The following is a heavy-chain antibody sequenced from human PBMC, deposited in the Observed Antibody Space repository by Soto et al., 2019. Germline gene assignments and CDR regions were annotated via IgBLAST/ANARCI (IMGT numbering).Heavy chain of an antibody. D-gene: IGHD3-3*02. CDR1: GFSFNDYG. J-gene: IGHJ4*02. CDR2: ITYDGRNK. Sequence: QVQLVESGGGVVQPGRSLRVSCAASGFSFNDYGMHWVRQTPGKGLEWVAVITYDGRNKYYADSVKGRFTISRDTSKNTLYLQMNSLRPEDTAVYYCAKSEAFEAFDYWGQGTLVTVSS. CDR3: AKSEAFEAFDY. V-gene: IGHV3-30*18.